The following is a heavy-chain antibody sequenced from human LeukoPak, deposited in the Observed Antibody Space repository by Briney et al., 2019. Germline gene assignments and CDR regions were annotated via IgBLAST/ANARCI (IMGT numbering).Heavy chain of an antibody. V-gene: IGHV4-59*12. CDR3: ASSADSSGYYASFDY. Sequence: SETLSLTCTVSGGSISSYYWSWIRQPPGKGLEWIGYIYYSGSTNYNPSLKSRVTISVDTSKNQFSLKLSSVTAADTAVYYCASSADSSGYYASFDYWGQGTLVTVSS. J-gene: IGHJ4*02. CDR2: IYYSGST. D-gene: IGHD3-22*01. CDR1: GGSISSYY.